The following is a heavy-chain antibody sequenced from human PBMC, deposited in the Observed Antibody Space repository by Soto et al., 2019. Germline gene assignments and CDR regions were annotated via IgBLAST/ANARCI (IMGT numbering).Heavy chain of an antibody. D-gene: IGHD3-22*01. J-gene: IGHJ4*02. CDR1: GGSISSFTYY. CDR2: VYYNENT. Sequence: SETLSLTCSVSGGSISSFTYYWGWIRQPPGQGLEWIGTVYYNENTYYNPSLKIRVTITVDASKNQFSLKLNSVTAADTAVYYCARAHGYYDTSGYYYPFDYWGQGTPVTVSS. CDR3: ARAHGYYDTSGYYYPFDY. V-gene: IGHV4-39*07.